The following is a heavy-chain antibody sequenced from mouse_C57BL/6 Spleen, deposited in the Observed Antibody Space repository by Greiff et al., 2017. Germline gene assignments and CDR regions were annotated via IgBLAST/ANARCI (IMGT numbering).Heavy chain of an antibody. V-gene: IGHV1-4*01. CDR2: INPSSGYT. Sequence: VQLQQSGADLARPGASVKMSCKASGYTFTSYTMHWVKQRPGQGLEWIGYINPSSGYTTYNQKFKDKATLTADKSSSTAYMQLSSLTSEESAVYYCARCLYDYDVWFAYWGQGTLVTVSA. J-gene: IGHJ3*01. CDR1: GYTFTSYT. CDR3: ARCLYDYDVWFAY. D-gene: IGHD2-4*01.